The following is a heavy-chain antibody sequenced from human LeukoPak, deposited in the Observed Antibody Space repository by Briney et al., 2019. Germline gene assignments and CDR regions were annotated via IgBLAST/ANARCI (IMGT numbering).Heavy chain of an antibody. J-gene: IGHJ3*02. CDR2: ISGSGGST. Sequence: PGGSLRLSCAASGFTFSSYDMSWVRQTPGKGLEWVAAISGSGGSTYYADSVKGRFAISRDNSKNTLYLQMNSLRAEDTAVYYCARSSGWFGDAFDIWGQGTMVTISS. CDR3: ARSSGWFGDAFDI. D-gene: IGHD6-19*01. CDR1: GFTFSSYD. V-gene: IGHV3-23*01.